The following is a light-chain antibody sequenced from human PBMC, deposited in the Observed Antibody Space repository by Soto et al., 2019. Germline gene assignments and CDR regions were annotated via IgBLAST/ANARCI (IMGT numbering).Light chain of an antibody. CDR2: AAS. J-gene: IGKJ2*01. CDR3: QHSYSTPYT. Sequence: DIQMTQSPSSLSASVGDRGTITCRASQSISSYLNSYQQKTAKAPKLLIYAASSLKSGGPSRFSGSGSGTDFTHTISSLQPEDFATYYGQHSYSTPYTFGQGTKLEIK. V-gene: IGKV1-39*01. CDR1: QSISSY.